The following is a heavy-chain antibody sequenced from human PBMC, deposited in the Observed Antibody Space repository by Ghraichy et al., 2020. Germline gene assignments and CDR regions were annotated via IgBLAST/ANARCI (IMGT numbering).Heavy chain of an antibody. CDR1: GGSFSGYY. Sequence: SETLSLTCAVYGGSFSGYYWSWIRQPPGKGLEWIGEINHSGSTNYNPSLKSRVTISVDTSKNQFSLKLSSVTAADTAVYYCARGRGYSFGGPPRDFDYWGQGTLVTVSS. J-gene: IGHJ4*02. D-gene: IGHD5-18*01. CDR2: INHSGST. CDR3: ARGRGYSFGGPPRDFDY. V-gene: IGHV4-34*01.